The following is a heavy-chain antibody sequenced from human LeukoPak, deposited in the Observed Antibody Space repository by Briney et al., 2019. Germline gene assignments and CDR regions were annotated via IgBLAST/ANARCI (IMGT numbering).Heavy chain of an antibody. J-gene: IGHJ5*02. CDR2: ISGSGGST. CDR3: AKEGESSTTLYNWFDP. D-gene: IGHD2-2*01. V-gene: IGHV3-23*01. Sequence: PGGSLRLSCAASGFTFSSYAMSWVRQAPGKGLEWVSAISGSGGSTYYADSVKSRFTISRDNSKNTLYLQMNSLRAEDTAVYYCAKEGESSTTLYNWFDPWGQGTLVTVSS. CDR1: GFTFSSYA.